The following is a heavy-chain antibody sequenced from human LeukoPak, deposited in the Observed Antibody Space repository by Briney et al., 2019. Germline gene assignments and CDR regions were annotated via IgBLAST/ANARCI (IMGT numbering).Heavy chain of an antibody. Sequence: GGSLRLSCAASGFTFSSYAMSWVRQAPGKGLEWVSAITGSGGSTYYADSVKGRFTISRDNSKNTLYLQMNSLRAEDTAVYYCAKAGLRNYYYMDVWGKGTTVTVSS. CDR3: AKAGLRNYYYMDV. V-gene: IGHV3-23*01. J-gene: IGHJ6*03. D-gene: IGHD5/OR15-5a*01. CDR1: GFTFSSYA. CDR2: ITGSGGST.